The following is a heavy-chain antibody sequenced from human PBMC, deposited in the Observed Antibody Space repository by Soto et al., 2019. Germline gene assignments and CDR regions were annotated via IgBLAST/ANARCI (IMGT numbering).Heavy chain of an antibody. CDR1: GGSFSGYY. CDR2: INHSGST. D-gene: IGHD6-13*01. V-gene: IGHV4-34*01. CDR3: GSGEKAAAQFDY. J-gene: IGHJ4*02. Sequence: PSETLSLTCAVYGGSFSGYYWSWIRQPPGKGLEWIGEINHSGSTNYNPSLKSRVTISVDTSKNQFSLKLSSVTAADTAVYYCGSGEKAAAQFDYWGQGTLFTVSS.